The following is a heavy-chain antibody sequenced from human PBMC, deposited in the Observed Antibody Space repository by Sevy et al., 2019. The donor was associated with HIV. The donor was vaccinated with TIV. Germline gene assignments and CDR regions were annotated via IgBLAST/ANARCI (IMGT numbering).Heavy chain of an antibody. CDR3: ASFSGSY. CDR2: ISSSGDHI. J-gene: IGHJ4*02. D-gene: IGHD1-26*01. Sequence: GGSLRLSCAASGFTFNAYSMNWVRQAPGKGQEWVSSISSSGDHIYYADSVKGRFTVSRDNAKNSLYLQINSLRVEDTAVYYCASFSGSYWGQVTLVTVS. V-gene: IGHV3-21*01. CDR1: GFTFNAYS.